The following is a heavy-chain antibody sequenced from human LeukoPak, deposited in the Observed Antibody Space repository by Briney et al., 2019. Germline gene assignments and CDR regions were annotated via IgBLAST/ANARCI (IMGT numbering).Heavy chain of an antibody. CDR3: ARQIASAGTAGFDF. CDR1: GGSISSYY. J-gene: IGHJ4*02. D-gene: IGHD6-13*01. V-gene: IGHV4-4*07. CDR2: IYSTGST. Sequence: PSETLSLTCTVSGGSISSYYWSWIRQPAGKGLEWIGRIYSTGSTNYNPSLKSRVTTSVDTSKNQFSLRLRSVTAADTAVYYCARQIASAGTAGFDFWGQGALVTLSS.